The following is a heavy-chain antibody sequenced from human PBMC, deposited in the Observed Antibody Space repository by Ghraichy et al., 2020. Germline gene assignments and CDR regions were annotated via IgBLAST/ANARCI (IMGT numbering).Heavy chain of an antibody. CDR3: AQEVPSATFDY. CDR2: ISSSGSTI. CDR1: GFTFSDYY. J-gene: IGHJ4*02. Sequence: GSLRLSCAASGFTFSDYYMSWIRQAPGKGLEWVSYISSSGSTIYYADSVKGRFTISRDNAKNSLYLQMNSLRAEDTAVYYCAQEVPSATFDYWGQGTLVTVSS. V-gene: IGHV3-11*01. D-gene: IGHD2-2*01.